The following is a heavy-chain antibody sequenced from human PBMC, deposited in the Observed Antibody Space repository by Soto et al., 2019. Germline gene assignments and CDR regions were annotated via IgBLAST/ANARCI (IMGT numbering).Heavy chain of an antibody. Sequence: GGSLRLSCVVSGFTFSMYWMHWVRQAPGKGLEWVAVISYGGSNKYYADSVKGRFTISRDNSKNTLYLQMNSLRAEDTAVYYCAKDDPQGPGGRLVRPSNYYFDYLGQGTLVTVSS. V-gene: IGHV3-30*18. CDR2: ISYGGSNK. D-gene: IGHD3-16*01. CDR3: AKDDPQGPGGRLVRPSNYYFDY. CDR1: GFTFSMYW. J-gene: IGHJ4*02.